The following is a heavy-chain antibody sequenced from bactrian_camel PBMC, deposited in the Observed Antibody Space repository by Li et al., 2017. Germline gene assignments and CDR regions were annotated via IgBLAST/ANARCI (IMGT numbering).Heavy chain of an antibody. CDR3: ATGVYCAHELSPDEYDV. J-gene: IGHJ4*01. CDR2: IRRSGGET. V-gene: IGHV3S55*01. D-gene: IGHD3*01. CDR1: GHSRGSIC. Sequence: QVQLVESGGGSVQTGGSLRLSCVVSGHSRGSICVGWYRLPPGRAPAEREGIAAIRRSGGETWYAGSVKGRFTISQDNAKNTLYLQMNSLKPEDTGTYYCATGVYCAHELSPDEYDVWGRGTQVTVS.